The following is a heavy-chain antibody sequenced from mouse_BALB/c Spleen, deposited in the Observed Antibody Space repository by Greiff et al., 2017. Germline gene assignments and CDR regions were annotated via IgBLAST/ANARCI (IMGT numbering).Heavy chain of an antibody. Sequence: VKLMESGAELVRPGTSVKVSCKASGYAFTNYLIEWVKQRPGQGLEWIGVINPGSGGTNYNEKFKGKATLTADKSSSTAYMQLSSLTSDDSAVYFCAREYGNYPHAMDYWGQGTSVTVSS. CDR1: GYAFTNYL. CDR3: AREYGNYPHAMDY. V-gene: IGHV1-54*01. J-gene: IGHJ4*01. CDR2: INPGSGGT. D-gene: IGHD2-10*02.